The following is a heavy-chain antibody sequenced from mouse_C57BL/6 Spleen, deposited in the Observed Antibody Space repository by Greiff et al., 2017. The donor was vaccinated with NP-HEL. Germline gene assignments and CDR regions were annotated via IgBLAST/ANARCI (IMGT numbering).Heavy chain of an antibody. V-gene: IGHV5-4*01. D-gene: IGHD1-1*01. J-gene: IGHJ4*01. Sequence: EVKLVESGGGLVKPGGSLKLSCAASGFTFSSYAMSWVRQTPEKRLEWVATISDGGSYTYYPDNVKGRFTISSDNAKNNLYLQMSHLKSEDTAMYYCARDEVYYGSRRNAMDYWGQGTSVTVSS. CDR2: ISDGGSYT. CDR1: GFTFSSYA. CDR3: ARDEVYYGSRRNAMDY.